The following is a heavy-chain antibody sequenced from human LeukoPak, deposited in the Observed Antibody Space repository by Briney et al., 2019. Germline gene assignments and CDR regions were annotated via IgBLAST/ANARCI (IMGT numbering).Heavy chain of an antibody. D-gene: IGHD1-26*01. Sequence: GASVKVSCKASGYTFTGYYTHWVRQAPGQGLEWMGWINPNSGGTNYAQKFQGRVTMTRDTSISTAYMELSRLRSDDTAVYYCARTFEWELQTFDYWGQGTLVTVSS. CDR1: GYTFTGYY. J-gene: IGHJ4*02. V-gene: IGHV1-2*02. CDR2: INPNSGGT. CDR3: ARTFEWELQTFDY.